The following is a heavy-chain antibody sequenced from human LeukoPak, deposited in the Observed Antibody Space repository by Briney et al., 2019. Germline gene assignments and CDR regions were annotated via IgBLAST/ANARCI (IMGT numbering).Heavy chain of an antibody. Sequence: GGSLRLSCAASGFTFTTYWMHWVRQAPGKGLVWVSHINSDGSWTSYADSVKGRFTISKDNAKNTVYLQMNSLRAEDTAVYYCVSFYETYWGRGTLVTVSS. CDR1: GFTFTTYW. CDR2: INSDGSWT. J-gene: IGHJ4*02. CDR3: VSFYETY. V-gene: IGHV3-74*01. D-gene: IGHD2/OR15-2a*01.